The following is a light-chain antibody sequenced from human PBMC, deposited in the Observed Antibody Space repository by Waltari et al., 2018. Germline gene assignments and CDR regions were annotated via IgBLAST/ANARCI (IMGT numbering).Light chain of an antibody. CDR1: QAISRTA. J-gene: IGKJ2*01. CDR3: QHHGAPPYT. Sequence: EVALRQFPDTLSLSPGESATLPCWASQAISRTALVWLHLQPGQPTRLLIYVTSTRATGIADRFSGSGSGTVFTHTSSRLEPVDGGIYSCQHHGAPPYTFGQGTKLEIK. V-gene: IGKV3-20*01. CDR2: VTS.